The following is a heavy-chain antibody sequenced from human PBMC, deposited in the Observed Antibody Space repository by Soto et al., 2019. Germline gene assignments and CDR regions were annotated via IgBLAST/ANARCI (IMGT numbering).Heavy chain of an antibody. CDR3: ERGTQLPYYFDY. Sequence: SETLSLTCTVSGGSISIYYWSWIRQPPGKGLEWIGYIYYSGSTNYNPSLKSRVTISEDTSKNQFSLKLSSVTAADTAMYYCERGTQLPYYFDYWGQGTLVTVSS. D-gene: IGHD2-2*01. J-gene: IGHJ4*02. V-gene: IGHV4-59*01. CDR1: GGSISIYY. CDR2: IYYSGST.